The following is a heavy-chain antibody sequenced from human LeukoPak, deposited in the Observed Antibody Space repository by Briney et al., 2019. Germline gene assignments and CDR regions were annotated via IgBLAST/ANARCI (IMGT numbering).Heavy chain of an antibody. J-gene: IGHJ4*02. CDR2: SSSSGSTI. V-gene: IGHV3-48*03. Sequence: GGSLRLSCAASGFTFSSYEMNWVRQAPGKGLEWVSHSSSSGSTIYYAGSVKGRFTIARDNAKNSVYLQMNSLRAEDTAVYYCARGEGLFDYWGQGTLVTVSS. CDR3: ARGEGLFDY. CDR1: GFTFSSYE.